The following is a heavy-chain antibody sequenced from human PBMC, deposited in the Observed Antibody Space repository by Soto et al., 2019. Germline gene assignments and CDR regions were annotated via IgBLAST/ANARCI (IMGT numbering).Heavy chain of an antibody. CDR2: IYPGDSDT. V-gene: IGHV5-51*01. CDR3: ARRYKGYCSGGSCYPFDY. D-gene: IGHD2-15*01. CDR1: GYSFTSYW. J-gene: IGHJ4*02. Sequence: GESLKISCKVSGYSFTSYWIGWVRQMPGKGLEWMGIIYPGDSDTRYSPSFQGQVTISADKSISTAYLQWSSLKASDTAMYYCARRYKGYCSGGSCYPFDYWGQGTLVTVSS.